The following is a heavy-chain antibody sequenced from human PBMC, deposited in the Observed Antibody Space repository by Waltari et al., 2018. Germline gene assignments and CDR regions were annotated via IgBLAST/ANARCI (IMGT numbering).Heavy chain of an antibody. Sequence: QVQLQESGPGLVKPSQTLSLTFTVSGGSISSASYHWRWNRHPAGEGLEWIGRIYTRWSTNYNPSLKSRVTISVDTSKNQFSLKLSSVTAADTAVYYCARDPNYYDFWSGYHSGMDVWGQGTTVTVSS. V-gene: IGHV4-61*02. CDR2: IYTRWST. CDR3: ARDPNYYDFWSGYHSGMDV. J-gene: IGHJ6*02. CDR1: GGSISSASYH. D-gene: IGHD3-3*01.